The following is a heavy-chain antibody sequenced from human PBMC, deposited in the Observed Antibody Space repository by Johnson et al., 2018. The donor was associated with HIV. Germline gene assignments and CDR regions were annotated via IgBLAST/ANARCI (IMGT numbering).Heavy chain of an antibody. CDR1: GFTFDDYA. Sequence: VQLVESGGGLVQPGRSLRLSCAASGFTFDDYAMHWVRQAPGKGLEWVSGISWNSGSIGYADSVKGRFTISRDNAKNSLYLQMNSLRADDTAAYYCARACRDGYTCDVYDIWGQGTMVTVSS. J-gene: IGHJ3*02. CDR2: ISWNSGSI. D-gene: IGHD5-24*01. CDR3: ARACRDGYTCDVYDI. V-gene: IGHV3-9*01.